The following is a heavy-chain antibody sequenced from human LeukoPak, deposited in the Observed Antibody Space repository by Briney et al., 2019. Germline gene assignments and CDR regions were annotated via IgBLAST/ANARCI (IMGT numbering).Heavy chain of an antibody. CDR2: IISSGSYI. CDR3: ARDFGGYCSSSNCYLGWLDY. CDR1: GFTFNYAW. J-gene: IGHJ4*02. V-gene: IGHV3-21*03. D-gene: IGHD2-2*01. Sequence: PGGSLRLSCAASGFTFNYAWMSWVRQAPGKGLEWVSSIISSGSYIYYADSVKGRFTISRDNAKNSLYLQMNSLRAEDTAVYYCARDFGGYCSSSNCYLGWLDYWGQGTLVTVSS.